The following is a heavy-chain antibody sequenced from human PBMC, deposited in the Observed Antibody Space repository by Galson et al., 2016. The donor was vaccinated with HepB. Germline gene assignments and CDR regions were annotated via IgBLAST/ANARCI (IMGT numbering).Heavy chain of an antibody. Sequence: PALVKPTQTLTVTCTFSGFSLHTGGAGVGWIRQPPGKALEWLALIYWDDDKSYSPSLKSRLTISKDTSKNQVVLTMTNMDPVDTATYYCVRASTVTTGGWYFDLWGRGTLVTVSS. D-gene: IGHD4-17*01. V-gene: IGHV2-5*02. CDR2: IYWDDDK. CDR1: GFSLHTGGAG. CDR3: VRASTVTTGGWYFDL. J-gene: IGHJ2*01.